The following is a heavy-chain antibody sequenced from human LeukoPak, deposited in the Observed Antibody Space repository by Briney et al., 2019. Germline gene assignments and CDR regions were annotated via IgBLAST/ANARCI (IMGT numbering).Heavy chain of an antibody. J-gene: IGHJ4*02. CDR3: ARDGDYYDSSGYPV. CDR1: GFTFSSYG. Sequence: GGSLRLSCAASGFTFSSYGMHWVRQAPGKGLEWVAVIWYDGSNKYYADSVKGRFTISRDNSKNTLYLQMNSLRAEDTAVYYCARDGDYYDSSGYPVWGQGTLVTVSS. V-gene: IGHV3-33*01. D-gene: IGHD3-22*01. CDR2: IWYDGSNK.